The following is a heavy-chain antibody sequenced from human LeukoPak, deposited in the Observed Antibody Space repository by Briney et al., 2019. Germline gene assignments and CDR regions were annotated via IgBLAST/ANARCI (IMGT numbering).Heavy chain of an antibody. D-gene: IGHD5-18*01. CDR2: IYYSGNT. V-gene: IGHV4-30-4*02. J-gene: IGHJ3*02. CDR1: GGSISSGDYY. Sequence: SETLSLTCTVSGGSISSGDYYWSWVRQPPGRGLEWIGYIYYSGNTYYNPSLKSRSTISVDTSKNQFSLKLSSVTAADTAVYYCASGGYSYAQDAFDIWGQGTMVTVSS. CDR3: ASGGYSYAQDAFDI.